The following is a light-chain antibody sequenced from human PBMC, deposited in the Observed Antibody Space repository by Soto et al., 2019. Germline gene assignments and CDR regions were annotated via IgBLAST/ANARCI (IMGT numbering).Light chain of an antibody. J-gene: IGLJ1*01. CDR1: SSNIGSNT. CDR2: SNN. Sequence: QSVLTQPPSASGTPGQRVTISCSGSSSNIGSNTVNWYQQLPGTGPKVVSYSNNQRPSGVPDRFSGSKPGTSASLAISGLQSEDEADYYCATWDDSLNGNIFGTGTKVTVL. V-gene: IGLV1-44*01. CDR3: ATWDDSLNGNI.